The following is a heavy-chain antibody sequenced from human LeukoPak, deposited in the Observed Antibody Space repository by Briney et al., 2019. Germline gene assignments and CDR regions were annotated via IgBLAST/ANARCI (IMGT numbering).Heavy chain of an antibody. V-gene: IGHV4-59*01. CDR2: IYYSGST. J-gene: IGHJ6*03. Sequence: SETLSLTCTVSGGSITNYYWSWIRQPPGKGLEWIGYIYYSGSTNYNPSLRGRVTISVDTSKNQFSLKLTSVTAADTALYYCARAPAGPPYYYMDVWGKGTTVAVSS. CDR3: ARAPAGPPYYYMDV. CDR1: GGSITNYY.